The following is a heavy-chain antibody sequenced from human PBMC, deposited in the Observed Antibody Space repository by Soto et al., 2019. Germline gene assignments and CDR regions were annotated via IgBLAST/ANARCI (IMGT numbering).Heavy chain of an antibody. V-gene: IGHV3-23*01. D-gene: IGHD3-22*01. Sequence: GGSLRLSCAASGFTFSTYAMIWVRQAPGKGLEWVPAISDSGSRTYYADSVKGRFTVSRDDSKNTIYLQMNSLRAEDTAVYYCAKDGYYYDRSGYPGPLGFDPWGQGTLVTVSS. J-gene: IGHJ5*02. CDR2: ISDSGSRT. CDR3: AKDGYYYDRSGYPGPLGFDP. CDR1: GFTFSTYA.